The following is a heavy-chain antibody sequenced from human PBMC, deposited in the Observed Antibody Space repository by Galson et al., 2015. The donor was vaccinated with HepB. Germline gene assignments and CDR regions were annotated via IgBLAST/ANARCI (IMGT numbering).Heavy chain of an antibody. CDR3: ARVPSIMAALSWFDP. CDR1: GFTFSSST. V-gene: IGHV3-21*01. D-gene: IGHD6-6*01. CDR2: ISSTSSYI. J-gene: IGHJ5*02. Sequence: SLRLSCAASGFTFSSSTMNWVRQAPGKGLELEWVSSISSTSSYIYHADSVKGRFIISRDNAKNLLYRQMDSLRVEDTAVYYCARVPSIMAALSWFDPWGQGTLVTVSS.